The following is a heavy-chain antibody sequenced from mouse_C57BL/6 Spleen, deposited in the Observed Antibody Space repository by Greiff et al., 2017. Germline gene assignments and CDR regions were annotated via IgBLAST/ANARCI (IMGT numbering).Heavy chain of an antibody. J-gene: IGHJ3*01. V-gene: IGHV1-69*01. CDR1: GYTFTSYW. Sequence: QVQLQQPGAELVMPGASVKLSCKASGYTFTSYWMHWVKQRPGQGLEWIGEIDPSDSYTNYNQKFKGKSTVTVDKSSSTAYMQLSSLTSEDSAVYYCARLGDYAAYWGQGTLVTVAA. CDR3: ARLGDYAAY. CDR2: IDPSDSYT. D-gene: IGHD1-1*01.